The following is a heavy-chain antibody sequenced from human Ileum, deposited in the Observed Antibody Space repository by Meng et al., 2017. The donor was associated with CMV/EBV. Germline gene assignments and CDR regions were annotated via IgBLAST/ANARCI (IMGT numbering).Heavy chain of an antibody. D-gene: IGHD2-15*01. J-gene: IGHJ4*02. Sequence: QVPLQESGPGLVQPSQTPSLTCTVAGGSITSGNYYWSWIRQPPGRGLEWIGYIYYSGSPYYKPSLKSRVTISLDTSKNQFSLNLRSVTATDSAVYYCVRQVVAASFDYWGQGALVTVSS. CDR2: IYYSGSP. V-gene: IGHV4-30-4*08. CDR3: VRQVVAASFDY. CDR1: GGSITSGNYY.